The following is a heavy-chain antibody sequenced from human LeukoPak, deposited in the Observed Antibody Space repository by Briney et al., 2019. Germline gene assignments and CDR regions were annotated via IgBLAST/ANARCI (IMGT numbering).Heavy chain of an antibody. D-gene: IGHD2-2*01. Sequence: SETLSLTCTVSGGSISSSSYYWGWIRQPPGKGLEWIGYITTSGSTNFHPSLKSRVTISVDTSRSQFSLNLRSMTAADTAVYYCAKLRGHCSGTSCFYSYYMDVWGKGTTVTVSS. J-gene: IGHJ6*03. CDR1: GGSISSSSYY. CDR3: AKLRGHCSGTSCFYSYYMDV. V-gene: IGHV4-61*05. CDR2: ITTSGST.